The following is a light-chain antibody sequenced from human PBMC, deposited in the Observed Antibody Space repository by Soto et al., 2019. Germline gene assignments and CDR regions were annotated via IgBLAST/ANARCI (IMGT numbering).Light chain of an antibody. CDR1: QSISPY. Sequence: GDRVTITCRASQSISPYLAWYQQKPGKAPKLLIYMASSLQSGVPSRFSGSGSGTEFTLTISSLQPDDFATYYCQQSNSYPWTFGQGTLVDIK. CDR2: MAS. J-gene: IGKJ1*01. V-gene: IGKV1-5*03. CDR3: QQSNSYPWT.